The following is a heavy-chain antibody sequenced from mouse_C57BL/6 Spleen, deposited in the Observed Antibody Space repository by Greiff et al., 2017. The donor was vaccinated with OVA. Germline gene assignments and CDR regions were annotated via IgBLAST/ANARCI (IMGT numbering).Heavy chain of an antibody. D-gene: IGHD3-2*02. Sequence: EVQLQESGPGLVKPSQSLSLTCSVTGYSITSGYYWNWIRQFPGNKLEWMGYISYDGSNKYNPTLKNRISLTRDTSKNKLCLKLKSVTTEDTATYYCSLDSSGYGGFAYWGQGTLVTVSA. CDR1: GYSITSGYY. V-gene: IGHV3-6*01. J-gene: IGHJ3*01. CDR2: ISYDGSN. CDR3: SLDSSGYGGFAY.